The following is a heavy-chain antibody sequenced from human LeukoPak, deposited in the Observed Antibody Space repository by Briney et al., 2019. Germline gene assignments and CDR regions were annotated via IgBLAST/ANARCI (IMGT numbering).Heavy chain of an antibody. CDR2: ISYDGSGK. CDR3: ARESGNYSYLLGS. V-gene: IGHV3-30-3*01. J-gene: IGHJ4*02. Sequence: GGSLRLSCTASGFTFSTYAMHWVRQAPGKGLEWVSGISYDGSGKYYIASMQGRFTISRDNSKNTLYLQMNSLRTEDTALYYCARESGNYSYLLGSWGQGTLVTVSS. CDR1: GFTFSTYA. D-gene: IGHD1-26*01.